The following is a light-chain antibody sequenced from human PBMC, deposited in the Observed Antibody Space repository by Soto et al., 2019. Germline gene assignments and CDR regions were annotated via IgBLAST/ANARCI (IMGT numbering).Light chain of an antibody. CDR2: DVS. J-gene: IGLJ1*01. V-gene: IGLV2-14*01. Sequence: QSALTQPASVSGSPGQSITISCTGTSSDVGGYNYVSWYQQHPGKAPKLMIYDVSNRPSGVSNRFSGSKSGNTASLTISGLQAEDEADYYCRSYTRSSTLVFGTGTKLTV. CDR3: RSYTRSSTLV. CDR1: SSDVGGYNY.